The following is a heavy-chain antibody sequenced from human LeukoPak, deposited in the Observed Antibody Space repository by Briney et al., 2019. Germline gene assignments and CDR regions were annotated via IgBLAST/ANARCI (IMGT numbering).Heavy chain of an antibody. CDR1: GGSISSGGYY. D-gene: IGHD3-3*01. J-gene: IGHJ4*02. CDR2: IYHSGST. V-gene: IGHV4-30-2*01. Sequence: SQALSLTCTVSGGSISSGGYYWSWIRQPPGKGLEWIGYIYHSGSTYYNPSLKSRVTISVDRSKNQFSLKLSSVTAADTAVYYCARDSPTIQIDYWGQGTLVTVSS. CDR3: ARDSPTIQIDY.